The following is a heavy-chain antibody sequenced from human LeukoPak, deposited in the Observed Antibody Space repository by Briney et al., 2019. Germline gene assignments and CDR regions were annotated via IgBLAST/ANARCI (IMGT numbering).Heavy chain of an antibody. V-gene: IGHV3-7*04. Sequence: PGGSLRLSCAASGFTFTTYWMSWVRQAPGKGLEWVANIKQDGTEKYYVDSVRGRFTISRDNTNNSVDLQMNNLRVEDTAIYYCARSYGGWFDPWGQGTLVTVS. D-gene: IGHD3-10*01. CDR1: GFTFTTYW. J-gene: IGHJ5*02. CDR3: ARSYGGWFDP. CDR2: IKQDGTEK.